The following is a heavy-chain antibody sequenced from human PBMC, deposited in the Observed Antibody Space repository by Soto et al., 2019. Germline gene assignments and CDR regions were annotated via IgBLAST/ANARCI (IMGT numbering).Heavy chain of an antibody. CDR1: GGSVNNANYF. J-gene: IGHJ6*02. Sequence: QVRLEESGPGLVKPSETLSLICSVSGGSVNNANYFWNWIRHHPENGLEWIGYIYYSGSTRYNPFFKTRATLSIATSKNPFSLRLNSVTVADTAVYFCARDADYGGSRGGMDVWGRGTTVTVSS. V-gene: IGHV4-31*03. CDR3: ARDADYGGSRGGMDV. D-gene: IGHD4-17*01. CDR2: IYYSGST.